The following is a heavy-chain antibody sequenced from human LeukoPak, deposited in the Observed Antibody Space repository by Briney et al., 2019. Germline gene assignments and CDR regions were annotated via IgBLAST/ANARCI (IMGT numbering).Heavy chain of an antibody. J-gene: IGHJ6*02. D-gene: IGHD5-18*01. V-gene: IGHV4-34*01. CDR2: INHSGST. CDR3: ARKGDNVDTAMVPQGMDV. Sequence: SETLSLTCAVYGGSFSGYYWSWIRQPPGKGLEWIGEINHSGSTNYNPSLKSRVTISVDTSKNQFSLKLSSVTAADTAVYYCARKGDNVDTAMVPQGMDVWGQGTTVTVSS. CDR1: GGSFSGYY.